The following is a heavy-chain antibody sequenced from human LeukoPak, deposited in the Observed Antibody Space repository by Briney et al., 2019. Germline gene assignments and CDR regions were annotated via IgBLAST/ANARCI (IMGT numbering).Heavy chain of an antibody. CDR2: IYTSGST. V-gene: IGHV4-61*02. Sequence: PSQTLSLTCTVSGGSISSGSYYWSWIRQPAGKGLEWIGRIYTSGSTNYNPSLKSRVTISVDTSKNQFSLKLSSVTAADTAVYYCARDNLAGSSWYWWFDPWGQGTLVTVSS. CDR1: GGSISSGSYY. CDR3: ARDNLAGSSWYWWFDP. D-gene: IGHD6-13*01. J-gene: IGHJ5*02.